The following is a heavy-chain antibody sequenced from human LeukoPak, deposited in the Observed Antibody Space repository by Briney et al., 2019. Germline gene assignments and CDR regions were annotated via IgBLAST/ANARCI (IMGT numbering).Heavy chain of an antibody. V-gene: IGHV3-74*01. CDR1: GFPFANTC. J-gene: IGHJ4*02. Sequence: GGSLILSCAASGFPFANTCMHWVRQAPGRGLVWVSLINNDGSTTHYADSVKGRFTISRDNAKNTVYLQMNSLRAEDTAVYYCAIGGTYGSGSWGQGTLVTVSS. CDR3: AIGGTYGSGS. D-gene: IGHD3-10*01. CDR2: INNDGSTT.